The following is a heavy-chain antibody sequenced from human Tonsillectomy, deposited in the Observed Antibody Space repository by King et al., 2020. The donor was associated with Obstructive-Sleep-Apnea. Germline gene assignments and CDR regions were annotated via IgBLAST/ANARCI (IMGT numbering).Heavy chain of an antibody. J-gene: IGHJ6*02. D-gene: IGHD1-26*01. CDR3: ARNTEHYYYYGMDV. Sequence: QLQESGPGLVKPSETLSLTCTVSGDSISSYYRSWIRQPPGKGLEWIGYIYYSGSTKYNPSLKSRVTISVDTSKNQFSLKLSSVTAADTAVYYCARNTEHYYYYGMDVWGQGTTVTVSS. CDR1: GDSISSYY. V-gene: IGHV4-59*08. CDR2: IYYSGST.